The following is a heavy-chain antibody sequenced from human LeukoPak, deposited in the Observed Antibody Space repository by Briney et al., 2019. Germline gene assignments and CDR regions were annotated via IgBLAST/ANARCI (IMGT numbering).Heavy chain of an antibody. V-gene: IGHV3-21*01. CDR2: ISSSSSYI. J-gene: IGHJ4*02. D-gene: IGHD3-22*01. Sequence: GGSLRLSCAASGFTFSSYTMSWVRQAPGKGLEWVSSISSSSSYIYYADSVKGRFTISRDNAKNPLYLQMNSLRAEDTAVYYCARDGTYYYDSSGYYGYFWGQGTLVIVSS. CDR1: GFTFSSYT. CDR3: ARDGTYYYDSSGYYGYF.